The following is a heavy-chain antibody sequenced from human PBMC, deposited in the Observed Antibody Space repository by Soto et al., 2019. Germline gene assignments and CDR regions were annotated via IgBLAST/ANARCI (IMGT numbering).Heavy chain of an antibody. CDR1: GYTFTTHY. CDR2: INISGGGT. Sequence: ASVKVSCKTSGYTFTTHYMHWVRQAPGQGLEWMGIINISGGGTSYAQKFQGRVTMSRDTSTSTVYMELSSLRSEDTAAYYCARDSTLAYWGQGTLVTVSS. CDR3: ARDSTLAY. V-gene: IGHV1-46*01. J-gene: IGHJ4*02.